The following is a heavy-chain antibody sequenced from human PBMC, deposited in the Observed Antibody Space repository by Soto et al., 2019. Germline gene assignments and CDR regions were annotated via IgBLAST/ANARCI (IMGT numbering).Heavy chain of an antibody. J-gene: IGHJ6*02. CDR2: ISYDGSNK. Sequence: QVQLVESGGGVVQPGRSLRLSCAASGFTFSSYGMHWVRQAPGKGLEWVAVISYDGSNKYYADSVKGRFTISRDNSKNTLYLQMNSLRAEDTAVYYCAKDRIAVAGTGPYYYYGMDVWGQGTTVTVSS. CDR3: AKDRIAVAGTGPYYYYGMDV. CDR1: GFTFSSYG. V-gene: IGHV3-30*18. D-gene: IGHD6-19*01.